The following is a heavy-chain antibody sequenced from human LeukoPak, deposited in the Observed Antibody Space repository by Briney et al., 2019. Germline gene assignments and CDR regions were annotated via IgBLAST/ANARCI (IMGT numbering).Heavy chain of an antibody. Sequence: SQTLSLTCTVSGGFISSGSYYWSWIRQPAGKGLEWIGRIYTSGSTNYNPSLKSRVTISVDTSKNQFSLKLSSVTAADTAVYYCARVSVAAALGVDYWGQGTLVTVSS. CDR1: GGFISSGSYY. CDR3: ARVSVAAALGVDY. J-gene: IGHJ4*02. CDR2: IYTSGST. V-gene: IGHV4-61*02. D-gene: IGHD6-13*01.